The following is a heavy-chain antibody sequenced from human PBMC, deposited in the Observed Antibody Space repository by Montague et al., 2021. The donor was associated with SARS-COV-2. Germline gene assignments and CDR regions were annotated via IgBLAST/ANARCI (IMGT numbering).Heavy chain of an antibody. CDR2: IYYSGTT. Sequence: SETLSLTCTVSGGSISSYCWNWIRETPGKGLEWIGYIYYSGTTNXXPSLKSRVTISLDTPKNQFSLNLNSVTAADTAIYYCARDQAAKISFKGAFDIWGQGRMVTVSS. CDR1: GGSISSYC. V-gene: IGHV4-59*01. D-gene: IGHD3-3*01. J-gene: IGHJ3*02. CDR3: ARDQAAKISFKGAFDI.